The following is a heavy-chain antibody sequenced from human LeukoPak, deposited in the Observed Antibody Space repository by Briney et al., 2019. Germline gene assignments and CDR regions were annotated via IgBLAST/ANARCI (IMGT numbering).Heavy chain of an antibody. J-gene: IGHJ4*02. CDR1: GYSISSGYY. Sequence: SETLSLTCTVSGYSISSGYYWGWIRQPPGKGLEWIGSIYHSGSTYYNPSLKSRVTISVDTSKNQFSLKLSSVTAADTAMYYCARQVNWDYFDYWGQGPLVTVSS. V-gene: IGHV4-38-2*02. CDR3: ARQVNWDYFDY. CDR2: IYHSGST. D-gene: IGHD7-27*01.